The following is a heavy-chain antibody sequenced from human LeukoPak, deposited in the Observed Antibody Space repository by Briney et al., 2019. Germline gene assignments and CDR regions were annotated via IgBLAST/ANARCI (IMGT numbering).Heavy chain of an antibody. J-gene: IGHJ5*02. CDR1: GYTFTSYA. CDR2: INAGNGNT. CDR3: ARDRGTMVRGSRWFDP. Sequence: VSVKVSCKASGYTFTSYAMHWVRQAPGQRLEWTGWINAGNGNTKYSQKFQGRVTITRDTSASTAYMELSSLRSEDTAVYYCARDRGTMVRGSRWFDPWGQGTLVTVSS. D-gene: IGHD3-10*01. V-gene: IGHV1-3*01.